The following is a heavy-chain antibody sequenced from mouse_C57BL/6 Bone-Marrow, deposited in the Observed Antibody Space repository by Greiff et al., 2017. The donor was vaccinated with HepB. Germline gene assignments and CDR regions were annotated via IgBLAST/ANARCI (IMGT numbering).Heavy chain of an antibody. CDR1: GFTFNTYA. D-gene: IGHD1-1*01. J-gene: IGHJ4*01. V-gene: IGHV10-3*01. CDR2: IRSKSSNYAT. Sequence: EVQLVESGGGLVQPKGSLKLSCAASGFTFNTYAMHWVRQAPGKGLEWVARIRSKSSNYATYYADSVKDRFTISRDDSQSMLYLQMNNLKTEDTAMYYCVREHGSSYDYAMDYWGQGTSVTVSS. CDR3: VREHGSSYDYAMDY.